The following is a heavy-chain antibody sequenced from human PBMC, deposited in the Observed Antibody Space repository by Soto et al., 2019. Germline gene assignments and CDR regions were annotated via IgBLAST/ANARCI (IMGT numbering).Heavy chain of an antibody. D-gene: IGHD6-25*01. J-gene: IGHJ3*02. CDR1: GGSISSSSFF. Sequence: QLQLQESGPGLVKPSETLSLTCTVSGGSISSSSFFWAWIRQPPGKGLEWIGSNHYSGSTYNNPSLRSRVTISVDTSKNQCSLKLSSVTAADTAVYYCARRGALSSGWNPFAFDIWGQGTMVTVSS. CDR3: ARRGALSSGWNPFAFDI. V-gene: IGHV4-39*01. CDR2: NHYSGST.